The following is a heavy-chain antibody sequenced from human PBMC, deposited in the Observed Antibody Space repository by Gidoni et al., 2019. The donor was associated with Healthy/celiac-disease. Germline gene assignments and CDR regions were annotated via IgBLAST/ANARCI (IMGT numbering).Heavy chain of an antibody. J-gene: IGHJ3*02. D-gene: IGHD1-26*01. Sequence: QVQLVESGGGVVQTGRSLRLSCAASGVTFSRYGMHWVRQAPGKGLEWVAVIWYDGSNKYYADSVKGRFTISRDNSKNTLYLQMNSLRAEDTAVYYCARDGGIVGATDAFDIWGQGTMVTVSS. CDR1: GVTFSRYG. V-gene: IGHV3-33*01. CDR3: ARDGGIVGATDAFDI. CDR2: IWYDGSNK.